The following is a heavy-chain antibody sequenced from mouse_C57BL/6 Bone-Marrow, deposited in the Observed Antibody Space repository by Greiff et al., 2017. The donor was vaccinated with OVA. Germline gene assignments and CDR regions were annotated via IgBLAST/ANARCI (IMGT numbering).Heavy chain of an antibody. CDR3: ARIYYYGYWYFDV. CDR1: GYAFTNYL. Sequence: QVQLQQSGAELVRPGPSVKVSCKASGYAFTNYLIEWVKQRPGQGLEWIGVINPGSGGTNYNEKFKGKATLTADKSSSTAYMQLSSLTSEDSAVYFCARIYYYGYWYFDVWGTGTTVTVSS. CDR2: INPGSGGT. J-gene: IGHJ1*03. V-gene: IGHV1-54*01. D-gene: IGHD1-1*01.